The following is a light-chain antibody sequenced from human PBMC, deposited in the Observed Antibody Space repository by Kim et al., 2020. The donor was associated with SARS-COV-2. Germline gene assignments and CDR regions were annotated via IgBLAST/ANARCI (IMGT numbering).Light chain of an antibody. CDR3: QQYHTWPLT. J-gene: IGKJ4*01. CDR2: ETS. CDR1: QSSGNH. Sequence: VSPGERATRACRASQSSGNHLAWYQQKPGQAPRLLIYETSTRTSGVPARFGGSGSATEFTLTISSLQSEDFAVYYCQQYHTWPLTFGGGTKVDIK. V-gene: IGKV3-15*01.